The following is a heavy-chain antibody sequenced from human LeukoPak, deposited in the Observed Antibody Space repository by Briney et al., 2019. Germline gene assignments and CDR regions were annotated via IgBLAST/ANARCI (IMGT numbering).Heavy chain of an antibody. Sequence: GESLNISCKGSGYSFTSYWIGWVRQMPGKGLEWMGIIYPGDSDTRYSPSSQGQVTISADKSISTAYLQWSSLKASDTAMYYCARRVLTTVTPGGFDPWGQGTLVTVSS. V-gene: IGHV5-51*01. CDR2: IYPGDSDT. D-gene: IGHD4-17*01. CDR3: ARRVLTTVTPGGFDP. J-gene: IGHJ5*02. CDR1: GYSFTSYW.